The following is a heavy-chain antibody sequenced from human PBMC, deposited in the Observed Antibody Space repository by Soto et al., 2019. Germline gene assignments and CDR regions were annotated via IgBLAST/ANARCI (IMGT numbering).Heavy chain of an antibody. CDR2: VSGDAKNT. CDR1: GFTFSRFA. J-gene: IGHJ4*02. D-gene: IGHD6-19*01. CDR3: AKTYTSGWYDFDS. V-gene: IGHV3-23*01. Sequence: GGSLRLSCAASGFTFSRFAMSWFRQAPGKGLEWVSTVSGDAKNTYYADSVKGRFTISRDNSRNTIFLQMSSLRAEETAVYFCAKTYTSGWYDFDSWGTGTLVTVS.